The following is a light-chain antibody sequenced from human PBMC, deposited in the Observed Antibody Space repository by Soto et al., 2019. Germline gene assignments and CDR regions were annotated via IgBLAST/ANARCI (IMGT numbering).Light chain of an antibody. CDR1: QSVSSN. J-gene: IGKJ1*01. Sequence: ERVRKQAPSTLSVSPGGRRTLTFRASQSVSSNLAWYQQKPGQAPRLLIYGASTRATGIPARFSGSGSGTEFTLTISSLQSEDFAVYYCQQYNSWPRTFGQGTKVDIK. V-gene: IGKV3-15*01. CDR2: GAS. CDR3: QQYNSWPRT.